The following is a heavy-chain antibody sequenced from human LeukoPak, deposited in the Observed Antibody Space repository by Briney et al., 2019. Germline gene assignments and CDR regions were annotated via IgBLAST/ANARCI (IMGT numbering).Heavy chain of an antibody. V-gene: IGHV1-69*01. CDR1: GGTFSSYA. J-gene: IGHJ4*02. CDR3: ASCVYSSSSSDYFDY. Sequence: SVKVSCKASGGTFSSYAISWVRQAPGQGLEWMGGIIPIFGTANYAQKFQGRVTITADESTSTAYMELSSLRSEDTAVYYCASCVYSSSSSDYFDYWGQGTLVTVS. D-gene: IGHD6-6*01. CDR2: IIPIFGTA.